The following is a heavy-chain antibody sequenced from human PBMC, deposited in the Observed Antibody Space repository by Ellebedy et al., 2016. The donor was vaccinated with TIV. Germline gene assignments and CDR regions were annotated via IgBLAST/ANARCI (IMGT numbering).Heavy chain of an antibody. J-gene: IGHJ4*02. CDR3: AREGYSGYDFDY. CDR1: GGSISSYY. Sequence: SETLSLXXTVSGGSISSYYWSWIRQPAGKGLQWIGRMYTSGSTNYSPSLKSRVTMSVDTSKNQFSLKLSSVTAADTAVYYCAREGYSGYDFDYWGQGTLVTVSS. V-gene: IGHV4-4*07. D-gene: IGHD5-12*01. CDR2: MYTSGST.